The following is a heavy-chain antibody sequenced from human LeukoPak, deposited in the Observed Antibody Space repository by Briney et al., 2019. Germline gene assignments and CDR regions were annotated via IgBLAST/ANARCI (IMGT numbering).Heavy chain of an antibody. CDR2: ISSSSSYI. CDR3: ARVVRFLEWLPRFGSYFDY. Sequence: GGSLRLSCAASGFTFSSYSMNWVRQAPGKGLEWVSSISSSSSYIYYADSVKGRFTISRDNAKNSLYLQMNSLRAEDTAVYYCARVVRFLEWLPRFGSYFDYWGQGTLVTVSS. CDR1: GFTFSSYS. J-gene: IGHJ4*02. V-gene: IGHV3-21*01. D-gene: IGHD3-3*01.